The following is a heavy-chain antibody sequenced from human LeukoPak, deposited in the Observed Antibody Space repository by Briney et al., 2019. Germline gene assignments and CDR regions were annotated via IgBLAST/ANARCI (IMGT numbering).Heavy chain of an antibody. J-gene: IGHJ4*02. CDR2: IDDSSSRI. V-gene: IGHV3-48*02. D-gene: IGHD5-12*01. CDR3: ARIYSGYSRNPVDY. Sequence: PGGSLRLSCAASGFTFSSYSMHWVRQAPGKGLEWVSYIDDSSSRIVYADSVKGRFTISRDNARNSLYLQMNSLRDEDTAVYYCARIYSGYSRNPVDYWGQGTLVTVSS. CDR1: GFTFSSYS.